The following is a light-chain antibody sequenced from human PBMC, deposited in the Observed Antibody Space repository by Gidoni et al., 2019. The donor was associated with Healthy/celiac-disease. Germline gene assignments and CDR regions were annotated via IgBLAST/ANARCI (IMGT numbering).Light chain of an antibody. Sequence: SYELTQPPSVSVSPGQTASITFSVDKLGGKYAFGYQQKPGQSPVLVIYQDSKRPSGIPERFSGSNAGNTATLTISWTQAMDEADYYCQAWDSSTVVFGGGTKLTVL. CDR2: QDS. CDR1: KLGGKY. CDR3: QAWDSSTVV. J-gene: IGLJ2*01. V-gene: IGLV3-1*01.